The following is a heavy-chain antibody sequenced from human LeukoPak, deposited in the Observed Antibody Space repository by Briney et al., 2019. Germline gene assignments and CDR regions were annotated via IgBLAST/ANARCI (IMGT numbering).Heavy chain of an antibody. CDR3: ATAGLTVRNYVLVDC. J-gene: IGHJ4*02. CDR2: ISFISSDI. V-gene: IGHV3-21*05. Sequence: PGGSPRLSCAASGFTSTTYHTNWGRDAPQERLGWGSYISFISSDIYYADSVKGRFTISRDDANNSLYLQMNTLRGEDTAVYYCATAGLTVRNYVLVDCWGQGTLVSVSS. D-gene: IGHD3-16*01. CDR1: GFTSTTYH.